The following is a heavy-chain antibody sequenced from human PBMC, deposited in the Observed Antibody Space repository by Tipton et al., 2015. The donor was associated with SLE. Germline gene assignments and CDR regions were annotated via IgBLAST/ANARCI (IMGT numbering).Heavy chain of an antibody. V-gene: IGHV4-39*01. CDR1: GGSIGGSTYY. J-gene: IGHJ4*02. D-gene: IGHD6-19*01. CDR2: IYYTGTT. Sequence: TLSLTCTVSGGSIGGSTYYWGWIRQPPGKGLEWIGSIYYTGTTYYSPSLKSRVTLSVDTSKNQLSLKLNSLTAADTAVYYCARQISSGWKGYFDYWGQGTRVTVSS. CDR3: ARQISSGWKGYFDY.